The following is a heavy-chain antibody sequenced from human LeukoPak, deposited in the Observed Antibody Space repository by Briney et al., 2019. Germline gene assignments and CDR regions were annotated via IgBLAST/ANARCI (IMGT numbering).Heavy chain of an antibody. CDR2: INAGNGNT. Sequence: PRASVKVSCKASGYTFTSYAMHWVRQAPGQRLEWMGWINAGNGNTKYSQKFQGRVTITRDTSASTAYMELSSLRSEDTAVYYCARVLSPTYYYDSSGYLRHWGQGTLVTVSS. CDR3: ARVLSPTYYYDSSGYLRH. CDR1: GYTFTSYA. V-gene: IGHV1-3*01. D-gene: IGHD3-22*01. J-gene: IGHJ1*01.